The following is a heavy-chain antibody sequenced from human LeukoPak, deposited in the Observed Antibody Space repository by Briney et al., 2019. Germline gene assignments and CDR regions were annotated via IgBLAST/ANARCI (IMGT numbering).Heavy chain of an antibody. CDR3: ARDVSTGRELLWFGELYPYYYYGMDV. V-gene: IGHV3-21*01. Sequence: GGSLRLSCAASGFTFSSYSMNWVRQAPGKGLEWVSSISSSSSYIYYADSVKGRFTISRDNAKNSLYLQMNSLRAEDTAVYYCARDVSTGRELLWFGELYPYYYYGMDVWGQGTTVTVSS. D-gene: IGHD3-10*01. J-gene: IGHJ6*02. CDR1: GFTFSSYS. CDR2: ISSSSSYI.